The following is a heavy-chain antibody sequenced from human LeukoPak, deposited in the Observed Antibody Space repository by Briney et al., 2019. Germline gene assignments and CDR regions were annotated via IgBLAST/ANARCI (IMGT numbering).Heavy chain of an antibody. Sequence: GESLKISCKGSGYSFTSYWIGWVRQMPGKGLEWMGIIYSGVSDTRYSPSFQGQVTISADKSISTAYLQWSSLKASDTAMYYCARQGSSDYDYVWGSYRPRPLGPVLNWGQGTLVTVST. V-gene: IGHV5-51*01. J-gene: IGHJ4*02. CDR2: IYSGVSDT. CDR3: ARQGSSDYDYVWGSYRPRPLGPVLN. CDR1: GYSFTSYW. D-gene: IGHD3-16*02.